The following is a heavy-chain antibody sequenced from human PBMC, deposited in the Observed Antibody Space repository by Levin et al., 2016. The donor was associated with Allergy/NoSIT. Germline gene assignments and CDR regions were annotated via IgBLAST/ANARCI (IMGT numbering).Heavy chain of an antibody. CDR3: ARGEASWELLESAFDI. D-gene: IGHD1-26*01. CDR2: IIPIFGTA. V-gene: IGHV1-69*01. Sequence: WVRQAPGQGLEWMGGIIPIFGTANYAQKFQGRVTITADESTSTAYMELSSLRSEDTAVYYCARGEASWELLESAFDIWGQGTMVTVSS. J-gene: IGHJ3*02.